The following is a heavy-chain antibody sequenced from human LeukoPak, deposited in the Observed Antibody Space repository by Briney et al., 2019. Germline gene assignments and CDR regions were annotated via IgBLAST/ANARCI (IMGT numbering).Heavy chain of an antibody. D-gene: IGHD5-12*01. CDR3: ARDRYSGYEYYFDY. V-gene: IGHV1-18*01. J-gene: IGHJ4*02. CDR1: GYTSTSYG. Sequence: GASVKVSCKASGYTSTSYGISWVRQAPGRGLEWMGWISAYNGNTNYAQKLQGRVTMTTDTSTSTAYMELRSLRSDDTAVYYCARDRYSGYEYYFDYWGQGTLVTVSS. CDR2: ISAYNGNT.